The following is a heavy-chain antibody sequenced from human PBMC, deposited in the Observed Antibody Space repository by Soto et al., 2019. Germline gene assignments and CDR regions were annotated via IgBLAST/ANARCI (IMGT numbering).Heavy chain of an antibody. V-gene: IGHV3-64*01. CDR2: ISSNGGST. CDR1: GFTFSSYA. J-gene: IGHJ4*02. D-gene: IGHD3-10*01. Sequence: EVQLVESGGGLVQPGGSLRLSCAASGFTFSSYAMHWVRQAPGKGLEYVSAISSNGGSTYYANSVKGRFTISRDNSKKTLYLHMGCLRAEDMVVYYCARGRGYVFGYWGQGALVTVSS. CDR3: ARGRGYVFGY.